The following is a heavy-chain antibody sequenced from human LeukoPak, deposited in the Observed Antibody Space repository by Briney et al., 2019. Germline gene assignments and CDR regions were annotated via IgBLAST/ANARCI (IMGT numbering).Heavy chain of an antibody. CDR2: IYYSGST. J-gene: IGHJ6*02. D-gene: IGHD3-16*01. CDR3: TRGENMGYYYYGMDV. CDR1: GGSFSGYY. V-gene: IGHV4-34*01. Sequence: SETLSLTCAVYGGSFSGYYWSWIRQPPGKGLEWIGSIYYSGSTYYNPSLKSRVTISVDTSKNQFSLKLSSVTAADTAVYYCTRGENMGYYYYGMDVWGQGTTVTVSS.